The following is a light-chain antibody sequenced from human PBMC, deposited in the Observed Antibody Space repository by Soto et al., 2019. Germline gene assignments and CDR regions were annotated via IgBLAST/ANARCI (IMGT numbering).Light chain of an antibody. CDR1: QSISNH. CDR3: QQSYSTPRT. V-gene: IGKV1-39*01. Sequence: DNQITQAPSSLSSSWGGRGTITFRASQSISNHVNWYQQKPRKAPKFLIYAASSLQSGVPSRFSGSGSGTDFTLTISSLQPEDFATYYCQQSYSTPRTFGQGTKVKI. J-gene: IGKJ1*01. CDR2: AAS.